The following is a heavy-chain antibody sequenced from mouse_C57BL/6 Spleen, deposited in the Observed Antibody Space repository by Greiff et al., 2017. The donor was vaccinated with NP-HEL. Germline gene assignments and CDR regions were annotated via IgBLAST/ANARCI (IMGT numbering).Heavy chain of an antibody. CDR3: ARRYSMVTPFAY. CDR1: GYSFTGYY. J-gene: IGHJ3*01. V-gene: IGHV1-42*01. D-gene: IGHD2-2*01. CDR2: INPSTGGT. Sequence: VHVKQSGPELVKPGASVKISCKASGYSFTGYYMNWVKQSPEKSLEWIGEINPSTGGTTYNQKFKAKATLTVDKSSSTAYMQLKSLTSEDSAVYYCARRYSMVTPFAYWGQGTLVTVSA.